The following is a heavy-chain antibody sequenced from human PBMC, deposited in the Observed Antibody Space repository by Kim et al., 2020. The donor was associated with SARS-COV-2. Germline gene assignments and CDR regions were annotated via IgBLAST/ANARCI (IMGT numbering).Heavy chain of an antibody. D-gene: IGHD5-12*01. CDR3: ARDGGGWLKRSWYFDL. CDR1: GGSISSYY. Sequence: SETLSLTCTVSGGSISSYYWSWIRQPPGKGLEWIGYIYYSGSTNYNPSLKNRVTISVDTSKNQFSLKLSSVTAADTAVYYCARDGGGWLKRSWYFDLWGRGTLVTVSS. V-gene: IGHV4-59*12. CDR2: IYYSGST. J-gene: IGHJ2*01.